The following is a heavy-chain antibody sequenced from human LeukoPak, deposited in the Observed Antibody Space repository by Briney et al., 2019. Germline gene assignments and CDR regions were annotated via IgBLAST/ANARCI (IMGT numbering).Heavy chain of an antibody. D-gene: IGHD1/OR15-1a*01. Sequence: GGSLRPSCEASGFTFSSYGMHWVRQAPGKGLEWVAVIWSDENKKYYADFVKGRFTISRDNFKSTLYLQVNSLRVEDTAVYYCAREGLTTSPNNALDIWGQGTTVTVLS. CDR3: AREGLTTSPNNALDI. CDR1: GFTFSSYG. J-gene: IGHJ3*02. V-gene: IGHV3-33*01. CDR2: IWSDENKK.